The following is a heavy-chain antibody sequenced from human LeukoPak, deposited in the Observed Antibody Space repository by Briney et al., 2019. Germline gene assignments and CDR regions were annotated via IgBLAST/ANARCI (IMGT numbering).Heavy chain of an antibody. Sequence: PSETLSLTCAVCGGSFSGYYWSWIRQPPGKGLEWIGEINHSGSTNYNPSLKSRVTISVDTSKNQFSLKLSSVTAADTAVYYCASFTPYGDYVRLFDYWGQGTLVTVSS. D-gene: IGHD4-17*01. CDR1: GGSFSGYY. V-gene: IGHV4-34*01. J-gene: IGHJ4*02. CDR2: INHSGST. CDR3: ASFTPYGDYVRLFDY.